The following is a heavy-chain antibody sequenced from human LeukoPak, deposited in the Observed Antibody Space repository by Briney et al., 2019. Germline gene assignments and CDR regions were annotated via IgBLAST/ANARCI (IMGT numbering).Heavy chain of an antibody. CDR2: ISSSSSYI. D-gene: IGHD5-12*01. J-gene: IGHJ4*02. CDR3: ARDPGYSGYDSFDY. CDR1: GFTFSSYS. Sequence: GGSLRLSCAASGFTFSSYSMNWVRQAPGKGLEWVSSISSSSSYIYYADSVKGRFTISRDNAKNPLYLQMNSLRAEDTAVYYCARDPGYSGYDSFDYWGQGTLVTVSS. V-gene: IGHV3-21*01.